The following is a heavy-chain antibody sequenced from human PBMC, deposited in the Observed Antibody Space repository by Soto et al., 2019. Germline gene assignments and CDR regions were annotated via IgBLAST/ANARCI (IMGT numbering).Heavy chain of an antibody. V-gene: IGHV3-48*01. J-gene: IGHJ4*02. CDR2: ISSSSSTI. Sequence: GGSLRLSCAASGFTFSSYSMNWVRQAPGKGLEWVSYISSSSSTIYYADSVKGRFTISRDNAKNSLYLQMNSLRAEDTAVYYCARVKILTGYYASDYWGQGTLVTVSS. CDR1: GFTFSSYS. CDR3: ARVKILTGYYASDY. D-gene: IGHD3-9*01.